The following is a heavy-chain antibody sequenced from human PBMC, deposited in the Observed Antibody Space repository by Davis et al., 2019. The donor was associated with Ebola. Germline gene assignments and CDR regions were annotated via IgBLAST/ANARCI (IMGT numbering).Heavy chain of an antibody. D-gene: IGHD6-19*01. CDR3: AKDTSNVWFDV. V-gene: IGHV3-23*01. CDR1: GFTLSSYA. Sequence: GESLKISCAASGFTLSSYAMNWVRQAPGKGLEWVSTLGTSADTYYADSVKGRFTISRDNSKNTLYLQMNGLRVEDTAIYYCAKDTSNVWFDVWGQGTMVTVAS. CDR2: LGTSADT. J-gene: IGHJ3*01.